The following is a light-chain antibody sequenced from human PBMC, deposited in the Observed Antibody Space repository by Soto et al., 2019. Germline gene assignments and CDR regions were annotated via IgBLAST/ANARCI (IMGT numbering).Light chain of an antibody. J-gene: IGLJ2*01. V-gene: IGLV2-14*01. CDR1: SSDVGGHDY. CDR3: TSYTSSNTVL. CDR2: EVS. Sequence: QSVLTQPASVSGSPGQSITISCTGTSSDVGGHDYVSWYQQHPGKAPKLMIYEVSYRPSGVSNRFSGSKSGITASLTISGLQAEDEADYYCTSYTSSNTVLFGGGTKLTVL.